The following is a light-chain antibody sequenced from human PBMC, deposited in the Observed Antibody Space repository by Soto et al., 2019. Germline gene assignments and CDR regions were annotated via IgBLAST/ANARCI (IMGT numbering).Light chain of an antibody. CDR3: NSYRGSNTLL. V-gene: IGLV2-14*03. J-gene: IGLJ2*01. CDR1: SSDVGGYNY. CDR2: DVS. Sequence: QSALTQPASVSGSPGQSITISCTGTSSDVGGYNYVSWYQQHPGKAPKLIIYDVSHRPSGISTRFSGSKSGNTASLTISGLQAEDEADYYCNSYRGSNTLLFGGGTKVTVL.